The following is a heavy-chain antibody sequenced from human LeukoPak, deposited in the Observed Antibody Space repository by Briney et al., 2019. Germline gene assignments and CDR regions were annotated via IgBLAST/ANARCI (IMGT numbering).Heavy chain of an antibody. CDR1: GGSISSYY. J-gene: IGHJ4*02. Sequence: SETLSLTCTASGGSISSYYWSWIRQPPGKGLEWIGYIYYSGSTSYNPFLKSRVTISVDTSKNQFSLRLSSVTAADTAVYYCARYYSSGLDYWGQGNLVTVSS. V-gene: IGHV4-59*08. CDR3: ARYYSSGLDY. CDR2: IYYSGST. D-gene: IGHD3-22*01.